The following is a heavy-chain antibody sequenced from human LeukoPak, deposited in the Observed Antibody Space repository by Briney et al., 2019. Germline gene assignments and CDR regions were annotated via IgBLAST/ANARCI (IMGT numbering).Heavy chain of an antibody. J-gene: IGHJ6*02. Sequence: PGGSLRLSCAASGFTFDDYAMHWVRQAPGKGLEWVSGISWNSGSIGYADSVKGRFTISRDNAKNSLYLQMNSLRAEDTALYYCAKDIDAIFNPTKKRVDYYYGMDVWGQGTTVTVSS. D-gene: IGHD3-9*01. CDR3: AKDIDAIFNPTKKRVDYYYGMDV. CDR1: GFTFDDYA. CDR2: ISWNSGSI. V-gene: IGHV3-9*01.